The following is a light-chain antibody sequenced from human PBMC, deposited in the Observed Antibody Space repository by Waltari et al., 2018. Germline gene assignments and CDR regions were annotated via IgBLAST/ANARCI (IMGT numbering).Light chain of an antibody. V-gene: IGKV1-8*01. Sequence: AIRITQSPSSLSASTGDRVTITCRASQGIISYLAWYQQKPGKAPKLLIYAASTLQSGVPSRFSGSGSGTDFTLTISCLQAEDFATYYCQQYYSYPPFTFGPGTKVDIK. CDR3: QQYYSYPPFT. CDR2: AAS. CDR1: QGIISY. J-gene: IGKJ3*01.